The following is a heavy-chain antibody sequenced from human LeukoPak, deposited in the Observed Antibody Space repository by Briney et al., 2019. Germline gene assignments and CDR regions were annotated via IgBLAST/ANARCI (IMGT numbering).Heavy chain of an antibody. V-gene: IGHV1-2*02. CDR2: INPNSGGT. Sequence: ASVRVSCKASGYTFTGYYMHWVRQAPGQGLEWMGWINPNSGGTNYAQKFQGRVTMTRDTSISTAYMELSRLRSDDTAVYYCARGATMVRGVMNYWGQGTLVTVSS. CDR1: GYTFTGYY. D-gene: IGHD3-10*01. CDR3: ARGATMVRGVMNY. J-gene: IGHJ4*02.